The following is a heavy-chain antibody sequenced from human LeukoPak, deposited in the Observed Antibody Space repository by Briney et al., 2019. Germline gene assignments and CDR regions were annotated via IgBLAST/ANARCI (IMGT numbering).Heavy chain of an antibody. CDR3: ARGGKYSSSWYRTGGDAFDI. CDR1: GGSFSGYY. V-gene: IGHV4-34*01. Sequence: SETLSLTCAVYGGSFSGYYWSWIRQPPGKGLEWSGEINHSGSTNYNPSLTSRVTISVDTSKNQFSLKLSSVTAADTAVYYCARGGKYSSSWYRTGGDAFDIWGQGTMVTVSS. CDR2: INHSGST. D-gene: IGHD6-13*01. J-gene: IGHJ3*02.